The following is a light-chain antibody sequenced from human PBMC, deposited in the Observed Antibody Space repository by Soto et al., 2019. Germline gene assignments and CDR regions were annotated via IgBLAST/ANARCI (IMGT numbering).Light chain of an antibody. J-gene: IGLJ1*01. CDR1: TFNIGNNF. Sequence: QSVLAQPPSVSSAPGQKVTISCCGSTFNIGNNFVSWFQQLPGTAPKVLIYDNNQRPSGIPDRFSASKSGTSATLVITGLQTGDEAVYYCGTWDSTLSAYVFGSGTKVTVL. CDR2: DNN. V-gene: IGLV1-51*01. CDR3: GTWDSTLSAYV.